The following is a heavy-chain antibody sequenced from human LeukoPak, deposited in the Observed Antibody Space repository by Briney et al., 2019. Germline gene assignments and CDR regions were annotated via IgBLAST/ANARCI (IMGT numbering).Heavy chain of an antibody. Sequence: GGSLRLSCAASGFTFNSYSMNWVRQAPGEGLEWVSSISSSSSSIYYADSVKGRFTISRDNAKNSLYLQMNSLRAEDTAVYYCARASGDIVETATMGSYWGQGTLVTVSS. V-gene: IGHV3-21*01. CDR1: GFTFNSYS. J-gene: IGHJ4*02. D-gene: IGHD5-18*01. CDR3: ARASGDIVETATMGSY. CDR2: ISSSSSSI.